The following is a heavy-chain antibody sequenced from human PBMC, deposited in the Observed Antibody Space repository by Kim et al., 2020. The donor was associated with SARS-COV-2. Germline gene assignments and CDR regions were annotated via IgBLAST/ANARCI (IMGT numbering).Heavy chain of an antibody. V-gene: IGHV3-13*01. CDR3: ARAVDDYYGMDV. J-gene: IGHJ6*02. CDR1: GFTFSSYD. Sequence: GGSLRLSCAASGFTFSSYDMHWVRQATGKGLEWVSAIGTAGDTYYPGSVKGRFTISRENAKNSLYLQMNSLRAGDTAVYYCARAVDDYYGMDVWGQGTTVTVSS. D-gene: IGHD5-12*01. CDR2: IGTAGDT.